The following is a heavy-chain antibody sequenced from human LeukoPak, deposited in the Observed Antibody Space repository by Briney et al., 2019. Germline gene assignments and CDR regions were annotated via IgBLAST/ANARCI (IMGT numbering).Heavy chain of an antibody. CDR2: IRFDGSNE. CDR1: GFTFNIYG. CDR3: AKDIAAGALIDY. J-gene: IGHJ4*02. V-gene: IGHV3-30*02. D-gene: IGHD6-13*01. Sequence: GGSLRLSCAASGFTFNIYGMHWVRQAPGKGSEWVAFIRFDGSNEYYADSVKGRFTISRDNSKNTLYLQMNSLRVDDTAVYYCAKDIAAGALIDYWGQGTLVTVSS.